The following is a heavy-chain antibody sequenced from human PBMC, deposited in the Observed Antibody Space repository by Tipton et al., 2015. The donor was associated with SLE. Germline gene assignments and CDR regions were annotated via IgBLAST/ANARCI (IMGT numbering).Heavy chain of an antibody. Sequence: GLVKPSETLSLTCAVYAGSFGGYYWSWIRQSPGKGLEWIGEINHSGSTNYNPSLKSRVTISVDTSKNQFSLKLSSVTAADTAVYYCARDGTLVEMATIPAFDIWGQGTMVTVSS. CDR2: INHSGST. D-gene: IGHD5-24*01. CDR3: ARDGTLVEMATIPAFDI. J-gene: IGHJ3*02. V-gene: IGHV4-34*01. CDR1: AGSFGGYY.